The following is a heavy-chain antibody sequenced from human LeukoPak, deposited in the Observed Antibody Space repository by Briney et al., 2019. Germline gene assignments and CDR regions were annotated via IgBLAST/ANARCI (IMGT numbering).Heavy chain of an antibody. J-gene: IGHJ5*02. V-gene: IGHV4-61*01. Sequence: SETLSLTCAVSGGSVSSGSYYWSWIRQPPGKGLEWIGYIYYSGSTNYNPSLKSRVTISVDTSKNQFSLKLSSVAAADTAVYYCARGLRSSSWYQVFDPWGQGTLVTVSS. D-gene: IGHD6-13*01. CDR2: IYYSGST. CDR1: GGSVSSGSYY. CDR3: ARGLRSSSWYQVFDP.